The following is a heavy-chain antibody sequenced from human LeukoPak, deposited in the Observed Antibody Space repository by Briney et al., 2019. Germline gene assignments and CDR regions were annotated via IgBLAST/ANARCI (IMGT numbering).Heavy chain of an antibody. Sequence: SETLSLTCAVSGGSISSHLYFWAWIRQPPGKGLEWIGSIYYGGSTYYNPSLKSRVTISVDTSKDDFSLKLSSVTAADTAVYYCARITGTTKVDYWGQGTLVTVSS. J-gene: IGHJ4*02. CDR3: ARITGTTKVDY. V-gene: IGHV4-39*02. D-gene: IGHD1-7*01. CDR2: IYYGGST. CDR1: GGSISSHLYF.